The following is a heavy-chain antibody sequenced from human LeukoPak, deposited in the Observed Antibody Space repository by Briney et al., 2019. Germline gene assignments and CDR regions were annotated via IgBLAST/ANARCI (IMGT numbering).Heavy chain of an antibody. CDR2: TSGSGGST. CDR3: AKFGLKWELLCHFDY. Sequence: TGGSLRLSCAASGFTFSSYAMSWVRQAPGKGLEWVSATSGSGGSTYYADSVKGRFTISRDNSKNTLYLQMNSLRAEDTAVYYCAKFGLKWELLCHFDYWGQGTLVTVSS. D-gene: IGHD1-26*01. V-gene: IGHV3-23*01. J-gene: IGHJ4*02. CDR1: GFTFSSYA.